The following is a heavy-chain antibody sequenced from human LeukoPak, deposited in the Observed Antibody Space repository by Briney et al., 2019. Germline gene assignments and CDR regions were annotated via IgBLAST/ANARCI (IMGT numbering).Heavy chain of an antibody. V-gene: IGHV3-53*01. D-gene: IGHD4-17*01. J-gene: IGHJ3*02. CDR1: GFTVSSNY. Sequence: GGSLRLSCAASGFTVSSNYMSWVRQAPGKGLEWVSVIYSGGSTYYADSVKGRFTISRDNAKNSLYLQMDSLRDEDTAVYYCARGRTVRAFDIWGQGTMVTVSS. CDR3: ARGRTVRAFDI. CDR2: IYSGGST.